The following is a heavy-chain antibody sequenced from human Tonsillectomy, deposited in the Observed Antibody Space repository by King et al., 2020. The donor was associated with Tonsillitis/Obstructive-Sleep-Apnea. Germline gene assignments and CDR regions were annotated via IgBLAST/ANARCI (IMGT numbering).Heavy chain of an antibody. Sequence: VQLVESGGGLVKPGGSLRLSCAASGFTFSSFSMNWVRQAPWKGLEWVSSISSTGSYIYYADSVKGRLTISRDNARNSLYLQMDSLRPEDTAMYYCARDSDDAFDIWGQGTMVTVAS. CDR3: ARDSDDAFDI. CDR2: ISSTGSYI. J-gene: IGHJ3*02. CDR1: GFTFSSFS. V-gene: IGHV3-21*01.